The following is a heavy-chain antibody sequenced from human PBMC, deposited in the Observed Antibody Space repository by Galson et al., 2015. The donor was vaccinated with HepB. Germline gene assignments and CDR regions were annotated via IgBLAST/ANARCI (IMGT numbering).Heavy chain of an antibody. J-gene: IGHJ4*02. Sequence: QSGAEVKKPGESLKISCKGSGYSFSTYWIAWVRQMPGKGLEWMGIIYPGDSDTRYSPSFQGQVTMSADKSISTAYLQWSSLKASDTAVYYCARHRVHLWTESDYWGQGTLVTVSS. CDR1: GYSFSTYW. CDR2: IYPGDSDT. D-gene: IGHD5-18*01. V-gene: IGHV5-51*01. CDR3: ARHRVHLWTESDY.